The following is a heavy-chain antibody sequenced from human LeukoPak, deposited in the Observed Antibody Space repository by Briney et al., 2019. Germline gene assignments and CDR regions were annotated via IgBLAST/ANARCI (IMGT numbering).Heavy chain of an antibody. D-gene: IGHD1-26*01. J-gene: IGHJ4*02. CDR2: IIPIFGTA. Sequence: ASVKVSCKASGGTFSSCAISWVRQAPGQGLEWMGRIIPIFGTANYAQKFQGRVTITTDESTSTAYMELSSLRSEDTAVYYCAREIMASYSGSYYFDYWGQGTLVTVSS. CDR1: GGTFSSCA. V-gene: IGHV1-69*05. CDR3: AREIMASYSGSYYFDY.